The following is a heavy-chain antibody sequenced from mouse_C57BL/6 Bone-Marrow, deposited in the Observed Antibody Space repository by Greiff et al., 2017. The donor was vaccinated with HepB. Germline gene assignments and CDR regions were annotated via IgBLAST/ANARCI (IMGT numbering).Heavy chain of an antibody. CDR2: INPYNGGT. J-gene: IGHJ3*01. CDR3: ATHYGSSFFAY. Sequence: VQLQQSGPVLVKPGASVKMSCKASGYTFTDYYMNWVKQSHGKSLEWIGVINPYNGGTSYNQTFKGKATLTVDNSSSTAYMALNSLTSENSAVYYCATHYGSSFFAYWGQGTLVTVSA. D-gene: IGHD1-1*01. CDR1: GYTFTDYY. V-gene: IGHV1-19*01.